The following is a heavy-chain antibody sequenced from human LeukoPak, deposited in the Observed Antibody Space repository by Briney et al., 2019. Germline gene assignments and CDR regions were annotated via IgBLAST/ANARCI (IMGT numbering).Heavy chain of an antibody. V-gene: IGHV1-69*13. Sequence: ASVKVSCKASGGTFSSYAISWVRQAPGQGLEWMGGIIPIFGTANYAQKFQGRVTITADESTSTAYMELSSLRSEDTAVHYCARDSSSWSAYYGMDVWGQGTTVTVSS. CDR3: ARDSSSWSAYYGMDV. CDR2: IIPIFGTA. CDR1: GGTFSSYA. J-gene: IGHJ6*02. D-gene: IGHD6-13*01.